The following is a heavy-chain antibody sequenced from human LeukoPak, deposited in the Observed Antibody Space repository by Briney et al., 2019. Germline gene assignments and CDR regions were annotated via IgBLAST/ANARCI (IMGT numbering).Heavy chain of an antibody. D-gene: IGHD6-19*01. J-gene: IGHJ4*02. CDR3: AKDSVVVAGLVNYFDY. Sequence: GGSLRLSSAASGFTFDDYGMSWVRQAPGKGLEWVSGINWNGGSTGYADSVKGRFTISRDNSKNALYLQMNNLRAEDTAVYYCAKDSVVVAGLVNYFDYWGQGTLVTVSS. V-gene: IGHV3-20*03. CDR2: INWNGGST. CDR1: GFTFDDYG.